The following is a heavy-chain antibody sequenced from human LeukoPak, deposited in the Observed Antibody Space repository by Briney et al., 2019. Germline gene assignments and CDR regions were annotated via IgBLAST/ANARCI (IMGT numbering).Heavy chain of an antibody. Sequence: PSETLSLTCTVSGGSISSGGYSWSWIRQHPGKGLEWIGYIYYSGSTYYNPSLKSRVTISVDTSKNQFSLKLSSVTAADTAVYYCASALTQSDAFDIWGQGTMVTVSS. CDR1: GGSISSGGYS. D-gene: IGHD3-16*01. J-gene: IGHJ3*02. CDR3: ASALTQSDAFDI. V-gene: IGHV4-31*03. CDR2: IYYSGST.